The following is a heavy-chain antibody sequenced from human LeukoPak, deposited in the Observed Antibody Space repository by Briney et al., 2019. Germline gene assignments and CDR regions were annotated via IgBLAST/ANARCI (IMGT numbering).Heavy chain of an antibody. CDR2: MNPNNGNT. CDR3: KMAKEGNAFDI. D-gene: IGHD5-24*01. Sequence: ASVKVSCKASGYTFTNYDINWVRQATGQGLEWMGWMNPNNGNTGYAQKFQGRVTMTRNTSITTAYMELSSLRSEDTAMYYRKMAKEGNAFDIWGQGTMVIVSS. CDR1: GYTFTNYD. V-gene: IGHV1-8*01. J-gene: IGHJ3*02.